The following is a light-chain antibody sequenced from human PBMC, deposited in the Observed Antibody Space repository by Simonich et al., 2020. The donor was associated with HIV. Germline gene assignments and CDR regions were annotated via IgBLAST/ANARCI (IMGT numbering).Light chain of an antibody. V-gene: IGLV2-14*02. CDR2: EGS. Sequence: QSALTQPASVSGSPGQSITISCTGTSSDVGSYNLVSWYQQHPGKAPKLMIYEGSKRPSGVPDRFSGSKSGNTASLTVSGLQAEDEADYYCTAYGGSKIFGGGTKLTVL. J-gene: IGLJ2*01. CDR3: TAYGGSKI. CDR1: SSDVGSYNL.